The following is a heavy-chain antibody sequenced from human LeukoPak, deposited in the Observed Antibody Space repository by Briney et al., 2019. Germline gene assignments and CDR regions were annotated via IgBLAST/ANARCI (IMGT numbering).Heavy chain of an antibody. Sequence: PRRSLRLSCAASGLTASSNYMSWVSQDPGNGLEWVSLIYSGSSTYYADSVKGRFTISRDKSKNTLYLQMSSLRVEDTAVYYCAMGAIVATIDYWGQGTLVTVSS. D-gene: IGHD5-12*01. CDR2: IYSGSST. J-gene: IGHJ4*02. CDR1: GLTASSNY. CDR3: AMGAIVATIDY. V-gene: IGHV3-66*01.